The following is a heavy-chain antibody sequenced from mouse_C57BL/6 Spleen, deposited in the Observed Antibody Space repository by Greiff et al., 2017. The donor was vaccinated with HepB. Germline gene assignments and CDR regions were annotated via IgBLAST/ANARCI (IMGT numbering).Heavy chain of an antibody. J-gene: IGHJ3*01. V-gene: IGHV1-18*01. CDR2: INPNNGGT. CDR1: GYTFTDYN. D-gene: IGHD1-1*01. CDR3: ARMVTTVVPFAY. Sequence: VQLKQSGPELVKPGASVKIPCKASGYTFTDYNMDWVKQSHGKSLEWIGDINPNNGGTIYNQKFKGKATLTVDKSSSTAYMELRSLTSEDTAVYYCARMVTTVVPFAYWGQGTLVTVSA.